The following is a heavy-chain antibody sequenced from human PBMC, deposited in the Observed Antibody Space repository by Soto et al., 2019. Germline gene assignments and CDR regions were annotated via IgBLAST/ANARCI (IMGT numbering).Heavy chain of an antibody. CDR3: ASVLFFDSALVSSYWFDP. CDR2: INAGNGNT. D-gene: IGHD2-15*01. J-gene: IGHJ5*02. CDR1: GYTFTSYA. V-gene: IGHV1-3*01. Sequence: ASVKVSCKASGYTFTSYAMHWVRQAPGQRLEWMGWINAGNGNTKYSQKFQGRVTITRDTSASTAYMELSSLRSEDTAVYYCASVLFFDSALVSSYWFDPWGQGTLVIVSS.